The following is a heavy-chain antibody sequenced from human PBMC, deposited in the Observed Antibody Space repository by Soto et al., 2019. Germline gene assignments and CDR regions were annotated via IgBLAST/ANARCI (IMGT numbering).Heavy chain of an antibody. CDR3: AKDYGFLEWLSPETAYFDY. D-gene: IGHD3-3*01. CDR2: ISGSGGST. V-gene: IGHV3-23*01. J-gene: IGHJ4*02. Sequence: GGSLRLSCAASGFTFSSYAMSWVRQAPGKGLEWVSAISGSGGSTYYADSVKGRFTISRDNSKNTLYLQMNSLRAEDTAVYYCAKDYGFLEWLSPETAYFDYWGQGTLVTVSS. CDR1: GFTFSSYA.